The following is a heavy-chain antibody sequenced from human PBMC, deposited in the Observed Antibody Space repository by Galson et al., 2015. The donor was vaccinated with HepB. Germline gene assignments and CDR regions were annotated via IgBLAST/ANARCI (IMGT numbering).Heavy chain of an antibody. V-gene: IGHV3-73*01. D-gene: IGHD6-13*01. J-gene: IGHJ2*01. Sequence: SLRLSCAASGFSVSDSAMHWVRQASGKGLEWVGRIRSKANNYATKYAVSVKGRFTISTDESNNTAYLQMNSLKTEDTAVYFCTRHGRRPSSWYLGDWYLDLWGRGTPVTVSS. CDR2: IRSKANNYAT. CDR1: GFSVSDSA. CDR3: TRHGRRPSSWYLGDWYLDL.